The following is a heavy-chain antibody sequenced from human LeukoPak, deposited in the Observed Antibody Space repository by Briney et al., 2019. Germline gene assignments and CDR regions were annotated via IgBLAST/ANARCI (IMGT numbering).Heavy chain of an antibody. CDR2: IYYSGST. D-gene: IGHD5-18*01. CDR3: ARIRGYRATNWFDP. Sequence: SETLSLTCTVSGGSIGSSSYYWSWIRQHPGKGMKWIGYIYYSGSTYYNPSLKSRVTISVDTSKNQFSLKLSSVTAADTAVYYCARIRGYRATNWFDPWGQGTLVTVSS. CDR1: GGSIGSSSYY. V-gene: IGHV4-31*03. J-gene: IGHJ5*02.